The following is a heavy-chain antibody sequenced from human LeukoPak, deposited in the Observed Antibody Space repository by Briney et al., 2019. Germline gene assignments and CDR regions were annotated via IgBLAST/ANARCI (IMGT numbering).Heavy chain of an antibody. J-gene: IGHJ4*02. CDR3: AREGSYGPSYNFDY. CDR1: GGTFSSYA. D-gene: IGHD1-26*01. V-gene: IGHV1-69*13. CDR2: IIPIFGTA. Sequence: ASVKVSCKASGGTFSSYAISWVRQAPGQGLEWMGGIIPIFGTANYAQKFQGRVTITADESTSTAYMELSSLRSEGTAVYYCAREGSYGPSYNFDYWGQGTLVTVSS.